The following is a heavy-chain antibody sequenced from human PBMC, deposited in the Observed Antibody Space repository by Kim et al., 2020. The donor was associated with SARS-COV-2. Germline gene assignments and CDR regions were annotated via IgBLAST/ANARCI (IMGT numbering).Heavy chain of an antibody. V-gene: IGHV4-31*02. CDR3: ARSSKRGGYGDKY. Sequence: YNPSLKSRVTISVDTSKNQFSLKLSSVTAADTAVYYCARSSKRGGYGDKYWGQGTLVTVSS. D-gene: IGHD4-17*01. J-gene: IGHJ4*02.